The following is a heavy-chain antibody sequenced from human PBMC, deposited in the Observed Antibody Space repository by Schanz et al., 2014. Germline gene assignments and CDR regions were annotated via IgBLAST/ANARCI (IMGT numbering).Heavy chain of an antibody. CDR3: ARGDRGSHNRLDY. CDR2: ISGGGGST. J-gene: IGHJ4*02. V-gene: IGHV3-23*04. D-gene: IGHD1-26*01. Sequence: EVQLVESGGDLVQPGGSLRLSCAASGFTFSSYAMSWVRQAPGKGLEWVSAISGGGGSTYYADSVKGRFTISRDNSKNTLCLRVNILRVDYTGLYFCARGDRGSHNRLDYWGQGTLVTVSS. CDR1: GFTFSSYA.